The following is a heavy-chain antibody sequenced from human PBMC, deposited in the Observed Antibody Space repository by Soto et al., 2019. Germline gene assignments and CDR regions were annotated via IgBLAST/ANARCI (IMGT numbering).Heavy chain of an antibody. CDR1: GFTFSSYA. D-gene: IGHD5-18*01. J-gene: IGHJ4*02. V-gene: IGHV3-23*01. CDR2: ISGSGGST. CDR3: ATRLRYGPFDY. Sequence: PGGALRLSCADSGFTFSSYAMSWVRQAPGKGLEWVSAISGSGGSTYYADSVKGRFTISRDNSKNTLYLQMNSLRAEDTAVYYCATRLRYGPFDYWGQGTLVTVSS.